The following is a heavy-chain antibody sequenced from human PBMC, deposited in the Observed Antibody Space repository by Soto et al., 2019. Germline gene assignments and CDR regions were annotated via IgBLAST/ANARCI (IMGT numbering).Heavy chain of an antibody. CDR2: IYNSGSTEYDT. CDR1: GGSISSSSYY. Sequence: SETLSLTCTVSGGSISSSSYYWSWIRQPPGKGLEWVAYIYNSGSTEYDTNHNPSLKSRVTTSVDTSKNQFSLKLSSVTAADTAVYYCAILKDDIVLVPAARGWFDPWGQGTLVTVSS. V-gene: IGHV4-61*01. J-gene: IGHJ5*02. D-gene: IGHD2-2*01. CDR3: AILKDDIVLVPAARGWFDP.